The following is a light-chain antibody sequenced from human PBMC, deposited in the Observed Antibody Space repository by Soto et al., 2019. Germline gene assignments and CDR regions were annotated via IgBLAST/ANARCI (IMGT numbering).Light chain of an antibody. Sequence: IVLTQSPGILSLSPGERATLSCRASQSVSSSYLAWYQQKPGQTPRLLIYGASSRATGIADRFSGSGSGTDFTLTISRLEPEDFAVYYCQQYGSSITFGQGTRLEIK. CDR2: GAS. CDR3: QQYGSSIT. CDR1: QSVSSSY. J-gene: IGKJ5*01. V-gene: IGKV3-20*01.